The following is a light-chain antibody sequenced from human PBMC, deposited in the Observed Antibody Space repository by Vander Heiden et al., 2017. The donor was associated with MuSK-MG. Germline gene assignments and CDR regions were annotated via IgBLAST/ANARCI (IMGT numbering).Light chain of an antibody. CDR2: DAS. CDR1: QSVSSF. CDR3: QQRSNGHPGIT. J-gene: IGKJ5*01. V-gene: IGKV3-11*01. Sequence: EIVLTQSPATLSLSPGERATLSCRASQSVSSFLAWYQQKPGQAPRLLIYDASNRATGIKARFSGSGDGTDVTLTISSREPEDFAVYYCQQRSNGHPGITFGQGTRMEIK.